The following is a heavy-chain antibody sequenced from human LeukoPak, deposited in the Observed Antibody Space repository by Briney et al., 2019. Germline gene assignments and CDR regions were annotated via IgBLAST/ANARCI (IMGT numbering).Heavy chain of an antibody. Sequence: SGGSLRLSCAASGFTFSSYWMSWVRQEPGKGLEWVTNIKQDGSEKYYVDSVKGRFTISRDNAKNSLYLQMNSLRAEDTAVYYCARGYYDILTGYYPWGQGTLVTVSS. J-gene: IGHJ5*02. CDR3: ARGYYDILTGYYP. D-gene: IGHD3-9*01. CDR2: IKQDGSEK. CDR1: GFTFSSYW. V-gene: IGHV3-7*01.